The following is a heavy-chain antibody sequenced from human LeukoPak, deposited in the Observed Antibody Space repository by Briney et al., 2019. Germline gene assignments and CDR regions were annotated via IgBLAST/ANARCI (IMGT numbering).Heavy chain of an antibody. D-gene: IGHD4-17*01. CDR3: ARRVSYGDFDY. Sequence: ASVKVSCKASGYTFTSYDVNGVRQATGQGLEWMGWMNPNSGNTGYAQKFQGSVTITTNTSISTAYMQLSSLRSEDTAVYYCARRVSYGDFDYWGQGTLVTVSS. V-gene: IGHV1-8*01. J-gene: IGHJ4*02. CDR2: MNPNSGNT. CDR1: GYTFTSYD.